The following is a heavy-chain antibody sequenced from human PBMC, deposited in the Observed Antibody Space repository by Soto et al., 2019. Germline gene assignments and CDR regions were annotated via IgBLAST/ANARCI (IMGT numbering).Heavy chain of an antibody. D-gene: IGHD5-12*01. V-gene: IGHV1-8*01. Sequence: QVQLVQSGAEVKKPGASVKVSCKASGYTFISYDINWVRQATGQGLEWMGWMNPNTGDTGYAQKFQGRVTMTRNTSITTANLELSSLRSDDTAVYCCARGDGYTFEYWGQGTLVTVSS. CDR1: GYTFISYD. J-gene: IGHJ4*02. CDR2: MNPNTGDT. CDR3: ARGDGYTFEY.